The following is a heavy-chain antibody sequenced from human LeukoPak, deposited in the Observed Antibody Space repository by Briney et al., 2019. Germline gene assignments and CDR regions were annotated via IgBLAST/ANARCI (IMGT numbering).Heavy chain of an antibody. J-gene: IGHJ3*02. Sequence: ASVKVSCKASGYTFTSYDINWVRQATGQGLEWMGWTNPNSGNTGYAQKFQGRVTMTRNTSISTAYMELSSLRSEDTAVYYCARVKSRMAEDPDAFDIWGQGTMVTVSS. CDR1: GYTFTSYD. D-gene: IGHD5-24*01. CDR3: ARVKSRMAEDPDAFDI. CDR2: TNPNSGNT. V-gene: IGHV1-8*01.